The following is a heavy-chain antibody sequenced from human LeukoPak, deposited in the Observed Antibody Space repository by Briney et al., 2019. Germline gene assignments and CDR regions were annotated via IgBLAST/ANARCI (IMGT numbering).Heavy chain of an antibody. V-gene: IGHV4-38-2*01. CDR2: IYHSGST. CDR3: ARCGELDNNWFVP. D-gene: IGHD3-10*01. Sequence: ETLSLTCAVSGYSISSGYYWGWIRQPPGKGLEWIGSIYHSGSTYYNPSLKSRVTISVDTSKNQFSLKLSSVTAADTAVYYCARCGELDNNWFVPWGQGTLVTVSS. J-gene: IGHJ5*02. CDR1: GYSISSGYY.